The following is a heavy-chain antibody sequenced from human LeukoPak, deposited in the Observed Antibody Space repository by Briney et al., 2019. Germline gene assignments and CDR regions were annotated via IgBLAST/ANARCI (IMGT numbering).Heavy chain of an antibody. D-gene: IGHD5-24*01. J-gene: IGHJ3*02. CDR1: GFTFSSYS. CDR3: ARDRSMADAFDI. Sequence: GGSLRLSCAASGFTFSSYSMNWVRQAPGKGLEWVSSTSSSSSYIYYADSVKGRFTISRDNAKNSLYLQMNSLRAEDTAVYYCARDRSMADAFDIWGQGTMVTVSS. V-gene: IGHV3-21*01. CDR2: TSSSSSYI.